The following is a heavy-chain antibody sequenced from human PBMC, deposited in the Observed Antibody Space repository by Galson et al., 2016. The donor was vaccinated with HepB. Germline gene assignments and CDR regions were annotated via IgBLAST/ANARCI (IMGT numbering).Heavy chain of an antibody. CDR3: AREQEVGYGMDV. V-gene: IGHV1-69-2*01. Sequence: QSGAEVKKPGESLKISCKVSGYTFSDSYIHWVQQAPGKGLEWMGLVDPEDGETIYAEKFQGRVSITADTSTDTAYMELRSLRSDDTAVYYCAREQEVGYGMDVWGQGTTVTVSS. CDR2: VDPEDGET. CDR1: GYTFSDSY. D-gene: IGHD1-26*01. J-gene: IGHJ6*02.